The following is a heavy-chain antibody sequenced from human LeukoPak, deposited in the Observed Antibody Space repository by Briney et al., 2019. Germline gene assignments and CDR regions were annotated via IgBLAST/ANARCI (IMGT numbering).Heavy chain of an antibody. V-gene: IGHV3-15*01. CDR3: TTDPVGIFGVVIAHDGTFDY. CDR1: GLTFSNAW. Sequence: GGSLRLSCAASGLTFSNAWMSWVRQAPGKGLEWVGRIKSKTDGGTTDYAAPVKGRFTISRDDSKNTLYLQMNSLKTEDTAVYYCTTDPVGIFGVVIAHDGTFDYWGQGTLVTVSS. D-gene: IGHD3-3*01. CDR2: IKSKTDGGTT. J-gene: IGHJ4*02.